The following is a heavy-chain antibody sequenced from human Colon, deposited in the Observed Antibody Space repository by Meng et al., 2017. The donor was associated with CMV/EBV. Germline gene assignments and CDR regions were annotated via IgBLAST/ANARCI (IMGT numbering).Heavy chain of an antibody. J-gene: IGHJ4*02. CDR2: ISAYNGDT. CDR1: GYTFIGYY. CDR3: ARGMGGLGYYFDS. D-gene: IGHD3-16*01. Sequence: QVQLVQSGAEVKKPGASVRVSCKASGYTFIGYYIPWVRQAPGQGLEWMGWISAYNGDTNYEQKFQGRVTMTTDRSTSTAYMELRSLRSDDTAVYYCARGMGGLGYYFDSWGQGTLVTVSS. V-gene: IGHV1-18*04.